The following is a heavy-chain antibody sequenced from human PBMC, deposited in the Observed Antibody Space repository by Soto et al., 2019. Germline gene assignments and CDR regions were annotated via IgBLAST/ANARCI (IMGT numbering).Heavy chain of an antibody. J-gene: IGHJ6*02. D-gene: IGHD3-22*01. CDR2: IVVGSGNT. V-gene: IGHV1-58*01. Sequence: SVKVSCKASGFTFTSSAVQWVRQARGQRLEWIGWIVVGSGNTNYAQKFQERVTITRDMSTSTAYMELSCLRSEDTAVYYCAADIPNLLRGNPFYYYGMDVWGQGTTVTVSS. CDR1: GFTFTSSA. CDR3: AADIPNLLRGNPFYYYGMDV.